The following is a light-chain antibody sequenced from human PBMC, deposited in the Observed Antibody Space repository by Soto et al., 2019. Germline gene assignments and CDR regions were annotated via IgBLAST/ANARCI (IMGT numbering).Light chain of an antibody. CDR3: QQSHSHPWT. J-gene: IGKJ1*01. CDR1: QSISSY. Sequence: DIQLTQSPSSLAPSVGDRVTITCRASQSISSYLTWYQQKPWKAPELLIYAASSLQSGVPSRFRGGGSGTDFTLTISSLQPEDFATYYCQQSHSHPWTFGQGTKVEI. CDR2: AAS. V-gene: IGKV1-39*01.